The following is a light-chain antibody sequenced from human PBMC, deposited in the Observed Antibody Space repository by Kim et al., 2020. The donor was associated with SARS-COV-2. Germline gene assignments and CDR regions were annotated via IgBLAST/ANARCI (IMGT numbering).Light chain of an antibody. Sequence: SSELTQDPAVSVALGHTVTITCQGDSLTNYYASWYQQRPGQAPVLVIYDKNSRTSGIPDRFSGSSSGNTASLTITGALAEDEADYYCNSRDSSVHRYVFGTGTKVTVL. J-gene: IGLJ1*01. CDR3: NSRDSSVHRYV. CDR2: DKN. V-gene: IGLV3-19*01. CDR1: SLTNYY.